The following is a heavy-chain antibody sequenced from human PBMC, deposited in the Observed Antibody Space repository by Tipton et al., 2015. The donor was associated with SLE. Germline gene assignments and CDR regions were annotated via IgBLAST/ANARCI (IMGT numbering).Heavy chain of an antibody. Sequence: TLSLTCTVSGGSISTDDFYLCCMRQNPYRGLEWIGYIYYSGRAYYNPSLKSRLSISLDTSNNHFSLTLSSVTAADTALYYCAKARNHYYGSGSYFHFDLLSQGTLGTVSS. CDR2: IYYSGRA. D-gene: IGHD3-10*01. J-gene: IGHJ4*02. CDR1: GGSISTDDFY. V-gene: IGHV4-31*03. CDR3: AKARNHYYGSGSYFHFDL.